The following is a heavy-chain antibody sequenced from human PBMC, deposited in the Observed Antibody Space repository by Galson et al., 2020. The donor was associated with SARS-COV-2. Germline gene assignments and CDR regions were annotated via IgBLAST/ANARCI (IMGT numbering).Heavy chain of an antibody. D-gene: IGHD3-22*01. CDR3: ARERRYYYDSSGYLIDYYYGMDV. V-gene: IGHV1-2*02. J-gene: IGHJ6*02. CDR2: INPNSGGT. Sequence: ASVKVSCEASGYTFTGYYMHWVRQAPGQGLEWMGWINPNSGGTNYAQKFQGRVTMTRDTSISTAYMELSRLRSDDTAVYYCARERRYYYDSSGYLIDYYYGMDVWGQGTTVTVSS. CDR1: GYTFTGYY.